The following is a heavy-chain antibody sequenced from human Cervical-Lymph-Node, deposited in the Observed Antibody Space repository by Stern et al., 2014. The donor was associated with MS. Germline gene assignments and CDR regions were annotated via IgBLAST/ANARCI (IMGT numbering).Heavy chain of an antibody. V-gene: IGHV1-2*06. CDR3: ARAGTMVRGVMRPQDAFDI. Sequence: VQLLQSGAEVKKPGASVKVSCKASGYTFTDYFIHWVRQAPGQGLEWMARINPNNGGTNSAHKFQGRVTMTRDTSISTAYMNLSNLRSDDTAVYYCARAGTMVRGVMRPQDAFDIWGQGTMLIVSS. CDR1: GYTFTDYF. CDR2: INPNNGGT. D-gene: IGHD3-10*01. J-gene: IGHJ3*02.